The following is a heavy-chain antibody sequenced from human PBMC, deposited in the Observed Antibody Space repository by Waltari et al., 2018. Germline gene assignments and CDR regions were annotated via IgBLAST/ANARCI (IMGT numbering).Heavy chain of an antibody. CDR1: GGSFSGYY. CDR2: INHSGST. V-gene: IGHV4-34*01. J-gene: IGHJ6*03. Sequence: QVQLQQWGAGLLKPSETLSLTCAVYGGSFSGYYWSWIRQPPGKGLELIGEINHSGSTNYNPSLKSRVTISVDTSKNQFSLKLSSVTAADTAVYYCARMHDYSKFYYYYYMDVWGKGTTVTISS. D-gene: IGHD4-4*01. CDR3: ARMHDYSKFYYYYYMDV.